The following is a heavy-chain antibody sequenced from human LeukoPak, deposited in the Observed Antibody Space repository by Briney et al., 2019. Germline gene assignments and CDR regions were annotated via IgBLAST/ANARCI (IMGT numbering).Heavy chain of an antibody. D-gene: IGHD3-10*01. CDR3: ARLYRGVDAFDI. CDR1: DFTFSRYW. V-gene: IGHV3-7*05. CDR2: IKDDGGEK. J-gene: IGHJ3*02. Sequence: PGGSLRLSCAASDFTFSRYWMSWVRQAPGKGLEWVANIKDDGGEKDYVDSVKGRFTISRDNAKNSLYLQMNNLRAEDTAVYYCARLYRGVDAFDIWGQGTVVTVSS.